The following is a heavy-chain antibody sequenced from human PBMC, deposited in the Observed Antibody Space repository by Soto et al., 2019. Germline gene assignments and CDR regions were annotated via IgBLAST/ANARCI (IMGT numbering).Heavy chain of an antibody. CDR3: ARESEDLTSNFDY. Sequence: GSLGLSCAASGFSLTRYSMTWVRQAPGKGLEWVSSISSTTNYIYYGDSMKGRFTISRDNANNSLYLEANSLRAEDTAVYYWARESEDLTSNFDYWGQGTLVTVSS. J-gene: IGHJ4*02. V-gene: IGHV3-21*06. CDR2: ISSTTNYI. CDR1: GFSLTRYS.